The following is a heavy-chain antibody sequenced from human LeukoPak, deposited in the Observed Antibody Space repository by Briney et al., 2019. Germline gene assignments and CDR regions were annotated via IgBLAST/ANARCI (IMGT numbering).Heavy chain of an antibody. Sequence: GGALRLSCAASGFTVSSNYMSGVGQAPGRGVEWVSVLYTGGTTYYVDCGKGGGTIPSHNSKYTVYLDITSMRAEDAAVYYCERAVDIVPTTPFHLWGQGTMVTVSS. V-gene: IGHV3-53*01. CDR3: ERAVDIVPTTPFHL. J-gene: IGHJ3*01. D-gene: IGHD5-12*01. CDR1: GFTVSSNY. CDR2: LYTGGTT.